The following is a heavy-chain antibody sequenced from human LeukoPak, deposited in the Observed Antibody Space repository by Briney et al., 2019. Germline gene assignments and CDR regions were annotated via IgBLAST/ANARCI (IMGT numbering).Heavy chain of an antibody. Sequence: SETLSLTCTVSGGSIGSSTYYWVWIRQPPGKGLEWIGSIYYNGDTYYSPSLQSRVSISVATSKNQFSLKLSSVAAADTAVYYCARERLSYYYMDAWGKGTTVTVSS. D-gene: IGHD1-1*01. J-gene: IGHJ6*03. CDR2: IYYNGDT. CDR3: ARERLSYYYMDA. CDR1: GGSIGSSTYY. V-gene: IGHV4-39*07.